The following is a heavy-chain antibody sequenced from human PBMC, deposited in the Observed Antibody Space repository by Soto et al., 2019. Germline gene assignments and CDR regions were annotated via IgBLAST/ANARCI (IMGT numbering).Heavy chain of an antibody. D-gene: IGHD1-1*01. CDR2: ISYDGSQK. CDR3: VKGPWNLPHGHYFDY. Sequence: QVQLAESGGGVVQPGKSLRLSCAASGFTFSSFAMHWVRQAPGKGLEWVASISYDGSQKYFADSVKGRFTISRDNSENTVFLQMSSLRAEDTAVYHCVKGPWNLPHGHYFDYWGQGTLVTVSS. V-gene: IGHV3-30*18. J-gene: IGHJ4*02. CDR1: GFTFSSFA.